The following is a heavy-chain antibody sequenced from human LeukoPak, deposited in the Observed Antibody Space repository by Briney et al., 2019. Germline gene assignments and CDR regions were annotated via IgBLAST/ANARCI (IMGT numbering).Heavy chain of an antibody. J-gene: IGHJ6*02. CDR1: GFTFSSYA. Sequence: GGSLRLSCAASGFTFSSYAMSWVRQAPGKGLEWVSAISGSGGSTYYADSVKGRFTISRDNSKNTLYLQMNSLRAEDTAVYYCASGSSSWYLDYYYYGMDVWGQGTTVTVSS. D-gene: IGHD6-13*01. V-gene: IGHV3-23*01. CDR2: ISGSGGST. CDR3: ASGSSSWYLDYYYYGMDV.